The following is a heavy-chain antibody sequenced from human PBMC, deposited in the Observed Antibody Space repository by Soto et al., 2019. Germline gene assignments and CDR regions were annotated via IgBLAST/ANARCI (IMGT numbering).Heavy chain of an antibody. Sequence: ASVKVSCKASGYTFTSYGISWVRQAPGQGLEWMGWISAYNGNTNYAQKLQGRVTMTTDTSTSTAYMELRSLRSDDTAVYYCARDRATYGDYGAYYYYYMDVWGKRTTVTVSS. CDR1: GYTFTSYG. CDR2: ISAYNGNT. V-gene: IGHV1-18*01. D-gene: IGHD4-17*01. J-gene: IGHJ6*03. CDR3: ARDRATYGDYGAYYYYYMDV.